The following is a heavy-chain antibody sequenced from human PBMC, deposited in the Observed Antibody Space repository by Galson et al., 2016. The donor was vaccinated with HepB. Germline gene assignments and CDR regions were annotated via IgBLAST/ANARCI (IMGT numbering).Heavy chain of an antibody. CDR3: ARGGRFGELGFDY. Sequence: SVKVSCKASGGMFNSYAISWVRQAPGQGLEWMGGIIPMFETANYAQKFQGRVTITADESTSSAYMELSSLRSEDTAVYYCARGGRFGELGFDYWGQGTLVTVSS. CDR1: GGMFNSYA. CDR2: IIPMFETA. D-gene: IGHD3-10*01. J-gene: IGHJ4*02. V-gene: IGHV1-69*13.